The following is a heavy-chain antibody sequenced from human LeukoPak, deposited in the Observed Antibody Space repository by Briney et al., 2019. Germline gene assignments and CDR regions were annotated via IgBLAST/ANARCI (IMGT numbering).Heavy chain of an antibody. V-gene: IGHV3-21*04. CDR3: ARDLGYYGSGSYYPFDY. D-gene: IGHD3-10*01. J-gene: IGHJ4*02. Sequence: PGGSLRLSCAASGFTFSSYSMNWVRQAPGKGLEWVSSISSSSSYIYYADSVKGRFTISRDNAKNSLYLQMNSLRAEDTAVYYCARDLGYYGSGSYYPFDYWGQGTLVTVSS. CDR1: GFTFSSYS. CDR2: ISSSSSYI.